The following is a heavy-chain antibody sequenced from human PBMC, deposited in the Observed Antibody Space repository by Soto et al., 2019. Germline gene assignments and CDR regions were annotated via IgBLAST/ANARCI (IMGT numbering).Heavy chain of an antibody. V-gene: IGHV3-30*19. CDR2: TSYDGSNK. J-gene: IGHJ1*01. Sequence: QVQLVESGGGVVQPGTSLRLSCVGSGFTFRSYVIHWVRQAPGKGLEWVALTSYDGSNKEYGDSVKGRYTIPRDNSRNTVDLQMDSRTPKDTALYYCARWGTTGGLDVWGQGTLVSVSS. D-gene: IGHD3-16*01. CDR1: GFTFRSYV. CDR3: ARWGTTGGLDV.